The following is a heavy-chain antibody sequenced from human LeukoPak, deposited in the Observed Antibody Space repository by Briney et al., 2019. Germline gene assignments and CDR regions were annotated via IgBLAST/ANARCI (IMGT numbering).Heavy chain of an antibody. CDR2: IGRRSRHV. CDR3: VRDLMGSGSTTAYLHH. CDR1: GFTFSDYS. J-gene: IGHJ1*01. Sequence: NPGGSLRLSCTASGFTFSDYSMNWVRQAPGKGLEWVSSIGRRSRHVYYAGSVKGRFTISRDNAKNSLYLQMNSLRAEDMAVYFCVRDLMGSGSTTAYLHHWGQGTLVTVSS. D-gene: IGHD1-1*01. V-gene: IGHV3-21*01.